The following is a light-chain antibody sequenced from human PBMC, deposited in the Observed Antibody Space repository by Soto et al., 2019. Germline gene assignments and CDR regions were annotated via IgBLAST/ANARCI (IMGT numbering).Light chain of an antibody. CDR2: EVS. CDR1: SSDVGVYNY. Sequence: QSALTQPASVSGSPGQSITISCTGTSSDVGVYNYVSWYQHHPGKAPKLMIYEVSNRPSGVSTRFSGSKSGNTASLTISGLQAEDEADYYCSSFTSTSTYVFGTGTKLTVL. CDR3: SSFTSTSTYV. J-gene: IGLJ1*01. V-gene: IGLV2-14*01.